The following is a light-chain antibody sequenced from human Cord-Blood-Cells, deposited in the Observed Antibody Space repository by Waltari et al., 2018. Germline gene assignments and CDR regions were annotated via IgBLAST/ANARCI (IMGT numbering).Light chain of an antibody. CDR3: QQYYSTPFT. CDR2: WAS. Sequence: DIVMTQSPDSLAVSLGERATIHCKPSRSVLYSSNNKNYLAWYQQKPGQPPNLLIYWASTRESGVPDRFSGSGSGTDFTLTISSLQAEDVAVYYCQQYYSTPFTFGPGTKVDIK. V-gene: IGKV4-1*01. CDR1: RSVLYSSNNKNY. J-gene: IGKJ3*01.